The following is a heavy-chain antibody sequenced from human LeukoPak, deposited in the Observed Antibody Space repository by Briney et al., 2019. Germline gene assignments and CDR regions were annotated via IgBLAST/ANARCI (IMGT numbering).Heavy chain of an antibody. D-gene: IGHD1-14*01. CDR1: GGSTSSYY. J-gene: IGHJ5*02. CDR2: IYYSGST. V-gene: IGHV4-59*01. Sequence: PSETLSLTCTVSGGSTSSYYWSWIRQPPGKRLEWIGDIYYSGSTNYNPSLKSRVIISLDASKNHFSLKLSSVTTADTAVYYCARTVATTGGHNWFDPWGQGTLVTVSS. CDR3: ARTVATTGGHNWFDP.